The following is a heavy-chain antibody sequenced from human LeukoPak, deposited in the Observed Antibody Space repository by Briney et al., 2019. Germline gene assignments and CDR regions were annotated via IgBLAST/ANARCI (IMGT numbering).Heavy chain of an antibody. V-gene: IGHV3-21*01. CDR1: GFTFSRNG. Sequence: GGFLRLSCAASGFTFSRNGMAWVRQAPGKGLEWVSSISVSGTYIYYSDSVKGRFTISRDNAKNSLYLEMNSLRSDDTAIYYCARDRDYGTFDYWGQGTLVTVSS. CDR2: ISVSGTYI. CDR3: ARDRDYGTFDY. D-gene: IGHD4-17*01. J-gene: IGHJ4*02.